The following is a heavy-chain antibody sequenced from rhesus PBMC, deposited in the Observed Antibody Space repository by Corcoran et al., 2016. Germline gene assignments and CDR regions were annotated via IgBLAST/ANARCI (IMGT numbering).Heavy chain of an antibody. J-gene: IGHJ2*01. CDR3: ARTGGIDWYFDL. CDR1: GGSIRSNY. D-gene: IGHD5-42*01. CDR2: ILGSGGST. Sequence: QVQLQESGPGLVKPSETLSLTCAVSGGSIRSNYWSWLRQPPGKGLDGIGRILGSGGSTDCNPSLKSRVTISTDTSKDQLSLRLSSVTAADTAVYYCARTGGIDWYFDLWGPGTPITISS. V-gene: IGHV4-160*01.